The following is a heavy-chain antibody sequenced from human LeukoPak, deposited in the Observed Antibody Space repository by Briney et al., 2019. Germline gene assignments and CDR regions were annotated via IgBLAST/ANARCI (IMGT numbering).Heavy chain of an antibody. Sequence: ASVKVSCKVSGYTLTELSMHWVRQAPGKGLEWMGGFHPEDGETIYAQKFQGRVTMTEDTSTDTAYMELSSLRSEDTAVYYCATDPYSGSYLVDAFDIWGQGTMVTVSS. J-gene: IGHJ3*02. CDR2: FHPEDGET. D-gene: IGHD1-26*01. V-gene: IGHV1-24*01. CDR3: ATDPYSGSYLVDAFDI. CDR1: GYTLTELS.